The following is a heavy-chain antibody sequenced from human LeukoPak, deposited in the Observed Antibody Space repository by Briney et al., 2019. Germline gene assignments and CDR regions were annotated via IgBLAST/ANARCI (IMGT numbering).Heavy chain of an antibody. J-gene: IGHJ4*02. V-gene: IGHV4-4*02. Sequence: SGTLSLTCAVSGGSISSSNWWSWVRQPPGKGLEWIGYISNSGSSGSTNYNPSLKSRVTISADTSKNQFSLKLSSVTAADTAIYYCARFSGGTSRVDYWGQGTLVTVSS. CDR3: ARFSGGTSRVDY. CDR2: ISNSGSSGST. CDR1: GGSISSSNW.